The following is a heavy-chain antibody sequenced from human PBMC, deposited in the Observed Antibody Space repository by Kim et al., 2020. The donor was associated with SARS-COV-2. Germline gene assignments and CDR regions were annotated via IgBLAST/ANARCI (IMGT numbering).Heavy chain of an antibody. J-gene: IGHJ4*02. D-gene: IGHD3-3*01. CDR1: GFTFSNAW. Sequence: GGSLRLSCAASGFTFSNAWMSWVRQAPGKGLEWVGRIKSKTDGGTTDYAAPVKGRFTISRDDSKNTLYLQMNSLKTEDTAVYYCTTGDVLRFLEWLDWGQGTLVTVSS. CDR2: IKSKTDGGTT. CDR3: TTGDVLRFLEWLD. V-gene: IGHV3-15*01.